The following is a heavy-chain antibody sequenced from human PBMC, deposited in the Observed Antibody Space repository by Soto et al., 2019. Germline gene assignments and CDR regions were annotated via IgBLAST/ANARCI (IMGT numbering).Heavy chain of an antibody. CDR2: IIPIFGTA. Sequence: SVKVSCKASGGTFSSYAISWVRQAPGQGLEWMGGIIPIFGTANYAQKFQGRVTITADESTSTAYMELSSLRSEDTAVYYCARDRRQQLERGIFDYWGQGTLVTVSS. CDR3: ARDRRQQLERGIFDY. D-gene: IGHD6-13*01. J-gene: IGHJ4*02. V-gene: IGHV1-69*13. CDR1: GGTFSSYA.